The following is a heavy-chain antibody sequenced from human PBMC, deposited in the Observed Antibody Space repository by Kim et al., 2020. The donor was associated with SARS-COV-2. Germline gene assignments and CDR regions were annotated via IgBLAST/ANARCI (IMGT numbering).Heavy chain of an antibody. V-gene: IGHV1-24*01. CDR3: ATAPSIVASGWFDP. Sequence: ASVKVSCKVSVYTLIELSMHWVRQAPGKGLEWRGGFDPEDGETIYAQKFQGRVTMTEDTSTDTAYMELSSLRSEDTAVYYCATAPSIVASGWFDPWGQGTLVTVSS. CDR1: VYTLIELS. D-gene: IGHD1-26*01. J-gene: IGHJ5*02. CDR2: FDPEDGET.